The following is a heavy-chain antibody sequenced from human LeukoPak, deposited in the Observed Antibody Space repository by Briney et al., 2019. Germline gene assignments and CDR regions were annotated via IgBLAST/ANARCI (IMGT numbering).Heavy chain of an antibody. D-gene: IGHD3-3*01. CDR1: GFTFSSYA. Sequence: GGSLRLSCAASGFTFSSYAMNWVRQAPGKGLEWVSSISSTGGSTSYADSVKGRFIISRDNSNNTLYLQMNSLRAEDTAVYYCAKRVPYYFDYWGQGTLVTVSS. CDR2: ISSTGGST. CDR3: AKRVPYYFDY. V-gene: IGHV3-23*01. J-gene: IGHJ4*02.